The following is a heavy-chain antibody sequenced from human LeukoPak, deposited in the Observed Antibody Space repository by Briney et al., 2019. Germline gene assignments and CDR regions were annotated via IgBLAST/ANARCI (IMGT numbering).Heavy chain of an antibody. J-gene: IGHJ6*03. Sequence: PGGSLRLSCAASGFTFSTYAMSWVRQAPGKGLEWVSAISGSGGSTYYADSVKGRFTISRDNSKNTLYLQMNSLRAEDAAVYYCAKDGGYSYGYDYYYYYYMDVWGKGTTVTVSS. D-gene: IGHD5-18*01. V-gene: IGHV3-23*01. CDR1: GFTFSTYA. CDR2: ISGSGGST. CDR3: AKDGGYSYGYDYYYYYYMDV.